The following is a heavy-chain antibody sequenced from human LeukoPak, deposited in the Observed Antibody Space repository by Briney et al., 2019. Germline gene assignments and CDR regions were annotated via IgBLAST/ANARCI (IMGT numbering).Heavy chain of an antibody. CDR3: ARGRLGGPDY. CDR2: INHSGGT. V-gene: IGHV4-34*01. J-gene: IGHJ4*02. D-gene: IGHD3-16*01. CDR1: GGSFSGYY. Sequence: SETLSLTCAVYGGSFSGYYWSWIRQPPGKGLEWIGEINHSGGTNYNPSLKSRVTISVDTSKNQFSLKLSSVTAADTAVYYCARGRLGGPDYWGQGTLVTVSS.